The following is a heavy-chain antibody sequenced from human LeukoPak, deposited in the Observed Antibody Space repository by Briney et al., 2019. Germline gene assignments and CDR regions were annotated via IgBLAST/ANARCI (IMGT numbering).Heavy chain of an antibody. D-gene: IGHD6-6*01. CDR3: AKDFYSSSVLGLDY. CDR1: GFTLSSYG. Sequence: GGSLRLSCAASGFTLSSYGMHWVRQAPGKGLEWVAFIRYDGSNKYYADSVKGRFTISRDNSKNTLYLQMNSLRAEDTAVYYCAKDFYSSSVLGLDYWGQGTLVTVSS. V-gene: IGHV3-30*02. CDR2: IRYDGSNK. J-gene: IGHJ4*02.